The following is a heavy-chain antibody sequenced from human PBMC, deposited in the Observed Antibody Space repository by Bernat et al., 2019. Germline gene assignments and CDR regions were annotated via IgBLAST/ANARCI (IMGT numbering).Heavy chain of an antibody. J-gene: IGHJ4*02. CDR3: ARERPNCCGGSCWGGGDFDY. CDR1: GFTFSSYW. D-gene: IGHD2-15*01. V-gene: IGHV3-7*01. Sequence: EVQLVESGGGLVQPGGSLRLSCAASGFTFSSYWMSWVRQAPGKGLEWVANIKQDGSEKYYVDSVKGRFTISRDNAKNSLYLQMNSLRAEDPGGYYCARERPNCCGGSCWGGGDFDYWSQGTLVTVSS. CDR2: IKQDGSEK.